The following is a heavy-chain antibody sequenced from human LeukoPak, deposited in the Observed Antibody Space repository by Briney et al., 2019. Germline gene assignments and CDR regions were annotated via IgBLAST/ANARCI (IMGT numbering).Heavy chain of an antibody. V-gene: IGHV1-2*02. CDR2: INPNSGGT. D-gene: IGHD3-10*01. CDR1: GYTFTGYY. Sequence: VSVKVSCKASGYTFTGYYMHWVRQAPGQGLEWMGWINPNSGGTNYAQKFQGRVTMTRDTSISTAYMELSRLRSDDTAVYYCARSVVRGVSPHFDYWGQGTLVTVSS. CDR3: ARSVVRGVSPHFDY. J-gene: IGHJ4*02.